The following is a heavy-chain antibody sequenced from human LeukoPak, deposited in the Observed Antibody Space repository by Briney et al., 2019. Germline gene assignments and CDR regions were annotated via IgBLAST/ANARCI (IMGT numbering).Heavy chain of an antibody. D-gene: IGHD6-13*01. CDR2: ISSSRSTI. V-gene: IGHV3-48*01. CDR1: RFTFSNYN. J-gene: IGHJ5*02. CDR3: AKDSFLRNSSSWPYNWFDP. Sequence: GGSLRLSCAASRFTFSNYNMNWVRQAPGKGLEWVSYISSSRSTIYYADSVKGRFTISRDNSKNTLHLQMNSLRAEDTAVYYCAKDSFLRNSSSWPYNWFDPWGQGALVTVSS.